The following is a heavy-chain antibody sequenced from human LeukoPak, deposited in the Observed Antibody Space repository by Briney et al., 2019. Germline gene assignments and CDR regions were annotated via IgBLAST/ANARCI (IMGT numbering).Heavy chain of an antibody. D-gene: IGHD6-13*01. V-gene: IGHV4-59*01. Sequence: PWETLSLTCTVSGGSISSYYWSWIRQPPGKGLEWIGYIDYSGSTIHNPSLKSRVTISVNTSKNQFSLQLTSVTAADTAVYYCARSGGLYTSTWYFHRWGQGTLVTVSS. J-gene: IGHJ1*01. CDR3: ARSGGLYTSTWYFHR. CDR1: GGSISSYY. CDR2: IDYSGST.